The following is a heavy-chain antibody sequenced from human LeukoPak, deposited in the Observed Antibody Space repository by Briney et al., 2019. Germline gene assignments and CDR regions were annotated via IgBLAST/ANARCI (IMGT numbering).Heavy chain of an antibody. Sequence: GGSLRLSCAASGLTFSSYDIHWIRQAPVKGLEWASSIGATGDTYYTVSVKGRFTISRENAKKSVYLQMSSLSAGDTAVYFCVLGAYWNDDKNAFHIWGPGTMVTVSS. CDR2: IGATGDT. CDR1: GLTFSSYD. CDR3: VLGAYWNDDKNAFHI. V-gene: IGHV3-13*01. J-gene: IGHJ3*02. D-gene: IGHD1-1*01.